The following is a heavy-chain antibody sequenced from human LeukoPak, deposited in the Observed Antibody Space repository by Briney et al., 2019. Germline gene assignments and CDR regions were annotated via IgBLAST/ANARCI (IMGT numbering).Heavy chain of an antibody. D-gene: IGHD5-18*01. V-gene: IGHV4-39*01. CDR2: IYYSAST. J-gene: IGHJ4*02. CDR3: ARLKGYSYGYVDN. Sequence: SSETLSLTCTGTGGSISTDYYYWGWIRQPPGRGLEWIASIYYSASTYYNPSLKSRVTISVETSKNQVSLTLSSVTAADTAVYYCARLKGYSYGYVDNWGQGILVTVSS. CDR1: GGSISTDYYY.